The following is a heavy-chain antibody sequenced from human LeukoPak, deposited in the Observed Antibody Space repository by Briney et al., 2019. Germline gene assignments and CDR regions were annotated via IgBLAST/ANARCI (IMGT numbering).Heavy chain of an antibody. CDR2: MNPNSGNT. Sequence: ASVKVSCKASGYTFTSYDINWVRQATGQGLEWMGWMNPNSGNTGYAQKFQGRVTMTRNTSISTAYMELSSLRSEDTAVYYCARGHYYYDSSGYPDDAFDIWGQGTMVTVSS. D-gene: IGHD3-22*01. CDR1: GYTFTSYD. J-gene: IGHJ3*02. CDR3: ARGHYYYDSSGYPDDAFDI. V-gene: IGHV1-8*01.